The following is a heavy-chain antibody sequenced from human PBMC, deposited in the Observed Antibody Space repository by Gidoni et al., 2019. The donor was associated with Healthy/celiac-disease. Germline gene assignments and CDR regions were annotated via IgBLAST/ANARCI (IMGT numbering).Heavy chain of an antibody. D-gene: IGHD3-16*01. J-gene: IGHJ6*02. V-gene: IGHV4-39*01. Sequence: QLQLQESGPGLVTPSETLSLTCTVSGGSISSSSYYWGWIRQPPGKGLEWIGSIYYSGSTYYNPSRKSRVTISVDTSKNQFSLKLSSVTAADTAVYYCARRGSDRTNKQMDVWGQGTTVTVSS. CDR3: ARRGSDRTNKQMDV. CDR2: IYYSGST. CDR1: GGSISSSSYY.